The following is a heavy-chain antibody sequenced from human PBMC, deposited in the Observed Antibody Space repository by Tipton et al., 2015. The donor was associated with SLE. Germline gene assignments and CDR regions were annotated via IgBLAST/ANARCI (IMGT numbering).Heavy chain of an antibody. Sequence: QLVQSGAEVMKPGASVKVSCKASGYTLTNFDISWVRQAPGQGLEWMGWISTKNGDTKYAQRFQGRVSMTTDTSTSTTYMALRSPRSDDTAIYYCARECSGTGCLDYWGQGTLVTVSS. J-gene: IGHJ4*02. CDR3: ARECSGTGCLDY. CDR2: ISTKNGDT. CDR1: GYTLTNFD. D-gene: IGHD3-10*02. V-gene: IGHV1-18*01.